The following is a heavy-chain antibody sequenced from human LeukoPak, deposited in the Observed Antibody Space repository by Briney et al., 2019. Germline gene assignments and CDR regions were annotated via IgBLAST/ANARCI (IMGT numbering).Heavy chain of an antibody. V-gene: IGHV1-18*01. D-gene: IGHD3-22*01. CDR2: ISAYNGNT. J-gene: IGHJ4*02. CDR3: ARVLADSSGYYYYNYFDY. CDR1: GYTLTSYG. Sequence: ASVKVSCKASGYTLTSYGISWVRQAPGQGLEWMGWISAYNGNTNYAQKLQGRVTMTTDTSTSTAYMELRSLRSDDTAVYYCARVLADSSGYYYYNYFDYWGQGTLVTVSS.